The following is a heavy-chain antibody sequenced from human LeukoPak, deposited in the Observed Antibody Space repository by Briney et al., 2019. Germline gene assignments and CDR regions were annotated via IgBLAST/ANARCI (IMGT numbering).Heavy chain of an antibody. Sequence: PGGSLRLSCVASVFTVSSNYMSWVRQAPGKGLEWVSVIYSGGSTYYADSVKGRFTISRDNSKNTLYLQMNTLRAEGTAVYYCARDSQLQYFQHWGQGTLVTVSS. CDR1: VFTVSSNY. CDR3: ARDSQLQYFQH. J-gene: IGHJ1*01. V-gene: IGHV3-53*01. D-gene: IGHD2-21*01. CDR2: IYSGGST.